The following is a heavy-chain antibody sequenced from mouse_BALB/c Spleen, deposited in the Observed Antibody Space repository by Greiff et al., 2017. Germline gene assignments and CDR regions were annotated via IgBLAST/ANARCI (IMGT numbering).Heavy chain of an antibody. CDR1: GFTFTDYY. CDR2: IRNKANGYTT. D-gene: IGHD4-1*01. Sequence: EVQVVESGGGLVQPGGSLRLSCATSGFTFTDYYMSWVRQPPGKALEWLGFIRNKANGYTTEYSASVKGRFTISRDNSQSILYLQMNTLRAEDSATYYCARENWDPAWFAYWGQGTLVTVSA. J-gene: IGHJ3*01. CDR3: ARENWDPAWFAY. V-gene: IGHV7-3*02.